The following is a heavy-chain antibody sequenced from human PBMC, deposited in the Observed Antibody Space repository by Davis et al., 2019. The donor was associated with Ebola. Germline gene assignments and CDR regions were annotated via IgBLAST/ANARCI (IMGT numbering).Heavy chain of an antibody. CDR3: ARPSTSGQGNAFNI. D-gene: IGHD2-8*01. CDR1: GYSFTSYW. J-gene: IGHJ3*02. CDR2: IYPGDSDT. Sequence: GESLKISCKGSGYSFTSYWIAWVRQVPGKGLEWMGSIYPGDSDTRYSSSFEGQVTISADRSISTAYLQWSSLKASDTALYYCARPSTSGQGNAFNIWGQGTMVRVSS. V-gene: IGHV5-51*01.